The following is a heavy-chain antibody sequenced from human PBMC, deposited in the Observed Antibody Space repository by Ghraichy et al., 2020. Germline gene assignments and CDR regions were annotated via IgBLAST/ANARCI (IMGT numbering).Heavy chain of an antibody. CDR1: GFTVSSNY. J-gene: IGHJ6*02. Sequence: GGSLRLSCAASGFTVSSNYMSWVRQAPGKGLEWVSVIYSGGSTYYADSVKGRFIISRDNSENTLYLQMNSLRAEDTAIYYCAREGYGYYYYGMDVWGQGTTVTVSS. CDR2: IYSGGST. D-gene: IGHD6-13*01. CDR3: AREGYGYYYYGMDV. V-gene: IGHV3-53*01.